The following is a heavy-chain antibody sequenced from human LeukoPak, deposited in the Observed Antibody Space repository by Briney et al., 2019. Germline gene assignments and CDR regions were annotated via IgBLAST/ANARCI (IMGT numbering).Heavy chain of an antibody. V-gene: IGHV5-51*01. J-gene: IGHJ4*02. Sequence: RGESLKISCKVSGFRFTNYWIGWVRQMPGKGLEWMGIIYPADSDARYSPSFQGQVTIPADEPIYTAYLQWNSLKASDTATYYCARRSVTASYTYFDYWGQGTLVTVSS. D-gene: IGHD2-21*02. CDR1: GFRFTNYW. CDR2: IYPADSDA. CDR3: ARRSVTASYTYFDY.